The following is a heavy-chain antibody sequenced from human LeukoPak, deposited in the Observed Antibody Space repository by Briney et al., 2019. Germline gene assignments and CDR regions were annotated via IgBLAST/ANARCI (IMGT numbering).Heavy chain of an antibody. V-gene: IGHV4-59*08. D-gene: IGHD6-19*01. CDR1: GGSISTFY. J-gene: IGHJ4*02. Sequence: NPSETLSLTCTVSGGSISTFYWSWIRQPPGKVLEWIGYIYNIGTTNYNPSLKNRATISVDTSKNQFSLRLSSVTAVDTAMYYCAGANSYRSGWYYWGQGTLVTVSS. CDR2: IYNIGTT. CDR3: AGANSYRSGWYY.